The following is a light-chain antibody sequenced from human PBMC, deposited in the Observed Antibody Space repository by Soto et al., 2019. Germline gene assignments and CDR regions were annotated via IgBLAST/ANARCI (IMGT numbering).Light chain of an antibody. CDR3: SSYTTSTTRV. Sequence: QSVLTQPASVSGSPGQSITISCTGTSSDIGVYDFVSWYQQHPGRAPKLLIYDVTNRPSGISDRFSGSKSGNTASLTISGLQPEDEADYYCSSYTTSTTRVFGGGTMLTVL. CDR2: DVT. J-gene: IGLJ3*02. V-gene: IGLV2-14*01. CDR1: SSDIGVYDF.